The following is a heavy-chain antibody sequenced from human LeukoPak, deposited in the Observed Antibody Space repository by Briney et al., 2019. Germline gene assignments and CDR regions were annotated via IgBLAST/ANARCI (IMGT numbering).Heavy chain of an antibody. Sequence: PGGSLRLSCAASGFTFSNYWMHWVRHAPGKGLVWVSRINSDGTITSYADSVKGRFTISRDNAKNTLYLQMNSLRAEDTAVYYCARGTLEYHYDTSGYHDYWGQGTLVTVSS. J-gene: IGHJ4*02. V-gene: IGHV3-74*01. CDR1: GFTFSNYW. CDR3: ARGTLEYHYDTSGYHDY. D-gene: IGHD3-22*01. CDR2: INSDGTIT.